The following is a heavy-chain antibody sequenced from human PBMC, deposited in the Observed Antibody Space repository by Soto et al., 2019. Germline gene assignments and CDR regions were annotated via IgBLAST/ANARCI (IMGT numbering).Heavy chain of an antibody. V-gene: IGHV4-59*01. CDR3: ARFKGTTPASTFDY. CDR2: IYYSGNT. D-gene: IGHD1-7*01. Sequence: SETLSLTCTVSGGSISSYYWSWIRQPPGKGLEWIGYIYYSGNTNYNPSLKSRVTISVDRSKNQFSLKLSSVTAADTAVYYCARFKGTTPASTFDYWGQGTLVTVSS. J-gene: IGHJ4*02. CDR1: GGSISSYY.